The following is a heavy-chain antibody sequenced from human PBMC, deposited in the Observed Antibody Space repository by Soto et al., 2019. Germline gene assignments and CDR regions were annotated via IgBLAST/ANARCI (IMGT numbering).Heavy chain of an antibody. Sequence: SETLSLTCAVSGYSISSGYYWGWIRQPPGKGLEWIGSIYHSGSTYYNPSLKSRVTISVDTSKNQFSLKLSSVTAADTAVYYCARMYYYDSSGINWFDPWGQGTLVTVSS. J-gene: IGHJ5*02. CDR1: GYSISSGYY. D-gene: IGHD3-22*01. V-gene: IGHV4-38-2*01. CDR3: ARMYYYDSSGINWFDP. CDR2: IYHSGST.